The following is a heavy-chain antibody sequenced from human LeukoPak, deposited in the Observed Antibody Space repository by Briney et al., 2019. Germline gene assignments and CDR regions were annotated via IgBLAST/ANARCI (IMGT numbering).Heavy chain of an antibody. CDR3: ARRSYSSSWYLDAFDI. Sequence: SETLSLTCTVSGVSISSYYWSWLRQPPGKGLEWIGYIYYSGSTNYNPSLKSRVTISVDTSKNQFSLKLSSVTAADTAVYYCARRSYSSSWYLDAFDIWGQGTMVTVSS. CDR1: GVSISSYY. D-gene: IGHD6-13*01. CDR2: IYYSGST. V-gene: IGHV4-59*08. J-gene: IGHJ3*02.